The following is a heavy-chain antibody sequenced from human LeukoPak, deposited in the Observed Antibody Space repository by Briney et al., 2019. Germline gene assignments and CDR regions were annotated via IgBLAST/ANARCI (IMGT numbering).Heavy chain of an antibody. Sequence: PSETLSLTCTVSGGSMSSYYWSFIRQPAGKGLEWIGRIHTSWTTYYNPSLKSRVTMSVDTSRNQFSLRLTSVTAADTAVYYCARGDYYDGGGRNWFDPWGQGTLVPSPQ. D-gene: IGHD3-16*01. CDR2: IHTSWTT. CDR1: GGSMSSYY. J-gene: IGHJ5*02. V-gene: IGHV4-4*07. CDR3: ARGDYYDGGGRNWFDP.